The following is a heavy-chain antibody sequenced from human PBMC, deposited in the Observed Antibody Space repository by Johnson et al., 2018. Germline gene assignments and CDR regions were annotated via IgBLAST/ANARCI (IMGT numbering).Heavy chain of an antibody. V-gene: IGHV3-43*01. CDR2: MSWDGGSP. Sequence: EVQLVESGGGVVQXGGSLRLSCAASGVTFDDHTMHWVRQAPGKGREWVSLMSWDGGSPAYADSVQGRFTIPRDNSKNSLSLQMARLTTEDTAVYYCVKGVGGTYLGYLDYWGQGTLVTVSS. CDR1: GVTFDDHT. CDR3: VKGVGGTYLGYLDY. D-gene: IGHD1-26*01. J-gene: IGHJ4*02.